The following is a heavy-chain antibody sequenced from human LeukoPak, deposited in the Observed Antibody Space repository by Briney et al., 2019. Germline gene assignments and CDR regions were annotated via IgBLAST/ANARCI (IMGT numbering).Heavy chain of an antibody. J-gene: IGHJ1*01. Sequence: ASVKVSCKASGYTFTGYYMHWVRQAPGQGLEWMGWVSAYNGNTNYAQKLQGRVTMTTDTSTSTAYMELRSLRSDDTAVYYCARTYYYDSSGSHFQHWGQGTLVTVSS. CDR2: VSAYNGNT. CDR1: GYTFTGYY. D-gene: IGHD3-22*01. V-gene: IGHV1-18*04. CDR3: ARTYYYDSSGSHFQH.